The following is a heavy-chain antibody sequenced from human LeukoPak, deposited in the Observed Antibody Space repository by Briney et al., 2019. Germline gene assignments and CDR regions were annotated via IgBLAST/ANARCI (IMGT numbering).Heavy chain of an antibody. CDR1: GFSFSNSG. Sequence: PGRSLRLSCAASGFSFSNSGMHWVRQAPGKGLEWVAGIWFGEGSQYYADSVKGRFIISRDNSKNTLFLEMNSLRADDTAVYYCARDMGEYYDILTGYSLIGGMDVWGQGTTVTVSS. D-gene: IGHD3-9*01. J-gene: IGHJ6*02. V-gene: IGHV3-33*08. CDR3: ARDMGEYYDILTGYSLIGGMDV. CDR2: IWFGEGSQ.